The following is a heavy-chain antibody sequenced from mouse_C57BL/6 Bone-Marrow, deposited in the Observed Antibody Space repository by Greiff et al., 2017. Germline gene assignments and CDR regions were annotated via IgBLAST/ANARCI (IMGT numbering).Heavy chain of an antibody. CDR3: ARDPHYYGSSWYYFDY. Sequence: EVQLVESGGGLVKPGGSLKLSCAASGFTFSSYAMSWVRQTPEKRLEWVATISDGGSYTYYPDNVKGRFTISRDNAKNNLYLQMSHLKSEDTAMYYCARDPHYYGSSWYYFDYWGQGTTLTVSS. V-gene: IGHV5-4*01. J-gene: IGHJ2*01. CDR2: ISDGGSYT. CDR1: GFTFSSYA. D-gene: IGHD1-1*01.